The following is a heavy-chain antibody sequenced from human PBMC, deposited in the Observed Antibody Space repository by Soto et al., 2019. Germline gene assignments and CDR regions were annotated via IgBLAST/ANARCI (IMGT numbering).Heavy chain of an antibody. J-gene: IGHJ4*02. Sequence: EVRLVESGGGLVQPGGSLRLSCAASGLSVSSNYMTWVRQAPGKGLEWVSLVYNGGATHYAASVKGRFTISTHSSQSTLFLQMNSLRTEDTATYYCVRGRYGSEIHWGQGTKVTVSS. CDR1: GLSVSSNY. D-gene: IGHD3-10*01. V-gene: IGHV3-53*04. CDR2: VYNGGAT. CDR3: VRGRYGSEIH.